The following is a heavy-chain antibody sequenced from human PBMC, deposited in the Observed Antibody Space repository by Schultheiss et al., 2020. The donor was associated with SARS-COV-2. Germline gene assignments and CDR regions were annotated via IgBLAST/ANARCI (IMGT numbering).Heavy chain of an antibody. J-gene: IGHJ4*02. Sequence: GESLKISCAASGFTFSSYSMNWVRQAPGKGLEWVSSISSSSSYIYYADSVKGRFTISRDNAKNSLYLQMNSLRAEDTAVYYCARLGGGYDYYWGQGTLVTVSS. D-gene: IGHD5-12*01. CDR3: ARLGGGYDYY. CDR1: GFTFSSYS. V-gene: IGHV3-21*01. CDR2: ISSSSSYI.